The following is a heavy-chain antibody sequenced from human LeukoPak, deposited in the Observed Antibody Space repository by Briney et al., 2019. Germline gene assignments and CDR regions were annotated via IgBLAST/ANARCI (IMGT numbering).Heavy chain of an antibody. V-gene: IGHV1-2*02. Sequence: ASVKVSCKASGYTFTGYYMHWVRQAPGQGLEWMGWINPNSGGTNYAQKFQGRVTMTRDTSISTAYMELSRLRSDDTAVYYCARVAGLDCSSTSCYENNWFDPWGQGTLVTVSS. D-gene: IGHD2-2*01. CDR1: GYTFTGYY. J-gene: IGHJ5*02. CDR2: INPNSGGT. CDR3: ARVAGLDCSSTSCYENNWFDP.